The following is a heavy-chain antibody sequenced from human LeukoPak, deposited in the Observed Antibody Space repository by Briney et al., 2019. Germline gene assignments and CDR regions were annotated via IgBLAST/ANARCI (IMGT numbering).Heavy chain of an antibody. Sequence: PGGSLRLSCAASGFSFSYAWMSWVRQAPGKGLEWVGRIKTRPEGGTTDYAEPVKGRFTIYRDDSENTESLQMNSLKTEDTAVHYCTTDAGVSLVRGVLIKSYWGQGTLVIVSS. CDR1: GFSFSYAW. V-gene: IGHV3-15*01. CDR2: IKTRPEGGTT. D-gene: IGHD3-10*01. CDR3: TTDAGVSLVRGVLIKSY. J-gene: IGHJ4*02.